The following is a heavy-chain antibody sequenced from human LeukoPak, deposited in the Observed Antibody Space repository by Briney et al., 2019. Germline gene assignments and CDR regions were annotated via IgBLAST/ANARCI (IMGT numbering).Heavy chain of an antibody. D-gene: IGHD3-22*01. Sequence: GASVKVSCKASGGTFSSYAISWVRQAPGQGLEWMGWISAYNGNTNYAQKLQGRVTITTDTSTRTVYMELRSRRSDDTAVYYCASAPNDYDTLGVDYWGQGTLVTVSS. J-gene: IGHJ4*02. CDR3: ASAPNDYDTLGVDY. V-gene: IGHV1-18*01. CDR2: ISAYNGNT. CDR1: GGTFSSYA.